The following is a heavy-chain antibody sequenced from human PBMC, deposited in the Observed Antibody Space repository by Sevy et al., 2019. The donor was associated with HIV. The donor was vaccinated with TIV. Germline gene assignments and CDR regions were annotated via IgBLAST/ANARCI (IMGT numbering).Heavy chain of an antibody. Sequence: SETLSLTCAVYGGSLSGYYWSWIRQPPGKGLEWIGEINHSGSTNYNPSLKSRVTISVDTSKNQFSLKLSSVTAADTAVYYCARGGLTYYYDSSGYYGYWGQGTLVTVSS. CDR1: GGSLSGYY. CDR3: ARGGLTYYYDSSGYYGY. CDR2: INHSGST. J-gene: IGHJ4*02. V-gene: IGHV4-34*01. D-gene: IGHD3-22*01.